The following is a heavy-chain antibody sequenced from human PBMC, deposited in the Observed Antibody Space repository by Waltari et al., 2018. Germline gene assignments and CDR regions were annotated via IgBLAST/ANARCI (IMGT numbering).Heavy chain of an antibody. Sequence: EVQLVESGGGRVQPGGSLRRPCSVSGFTFSHHWMIWVRQAPGKGLEWVAHITTDGSSKNYADSVTGRFTISRDNTKDTLYLEMNSLTAEDTAVYYCTRDAVGHMDVWGKGTTVTVS. CDR1: GFTFSHHW. D-gene: IGHD2-15*01. J-gene: IGHJ6*03. CDR3: TRDAVGHMDV. CDR2: ITTDGSSK. V-gene: IGHV3-74*01.